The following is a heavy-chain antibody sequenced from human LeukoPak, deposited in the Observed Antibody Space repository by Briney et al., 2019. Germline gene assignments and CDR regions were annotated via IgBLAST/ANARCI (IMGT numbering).Heavy chain of an antibody. D-gene: IGHD2-15*01. CDR3: VVGGSPGY. V-gene: IGHV3-74*01. CDR2: ISTDGYTT. J-gene: IGHJ4*02. CDR1: GLAFSAYK. Sequence: GGSMRLSCAASGLAFSAYKMHWVRQAPRKGLVWVSRISTDGYTTDYADFVQGRFTASRDNTKNTWSLEMDSLRAEDTAVYYCVVGGSPGYWGQGTLVTVPS.